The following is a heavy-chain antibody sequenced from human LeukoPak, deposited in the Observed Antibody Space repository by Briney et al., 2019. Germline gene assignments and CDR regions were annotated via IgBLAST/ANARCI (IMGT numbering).Heavy chain of an antibody. CDR2: ISGRGGST. J-gene: IGHJ4*02. V-gene: IGHV3-23*01. CDR1: GFTFSSYA. D-gene: IGHD2-2*02. CDR3: AKGNCRGTSCYSDY. Sequence: GGSLRLSCAASGFTFSSYAMRWVRQAPGKGLEWVSGISGRGGSTYYADSVKGRFTIARDNSKNTLYLQMNRLSAEDTAVYYCAKGNCRGTSCYSDYWGQGTLVTVSS.